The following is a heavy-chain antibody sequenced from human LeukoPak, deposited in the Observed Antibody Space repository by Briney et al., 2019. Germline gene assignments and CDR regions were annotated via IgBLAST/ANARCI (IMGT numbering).Heavy chain of an antibody. CDR2: IYHSGIT. CDR1: GGSITRHF. V-gene: IGHV4-59*11. J-gene: IGHJ5*02. CDR3: ARLGIVGAVNL. D-gene: IGHD1-26*01. Sequence: PSETLSLTCTVSGGSITRHFWSWIRQPPGKGLEWIGYIYHSGITNYNPSLKSRVTISVDTSKNQFSLKLSSVTAADTAVYYCARLGIVGAVNLWGQGTLVPVSS.